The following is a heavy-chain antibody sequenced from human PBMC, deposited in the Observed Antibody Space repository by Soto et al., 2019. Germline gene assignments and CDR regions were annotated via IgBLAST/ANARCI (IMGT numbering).Heavy chain of an antibody. CDR2: ISGSGGST. D-gene: IGHD6-19*01. Sequence: PVGSLRLSCAASGFTFSSYAMSWVRQAPGKGLEWVSAISGSGGSTYYADSVKGRFTISRDNSKNTLYLQMNRLRAEDTAVYYCATYLLELCSGPGNPAYSYGMDGGSKGTTVTVSS. CDR1: GFTFSSYA. CDR3: ATYLLELCSGPGNPAYSYGMDG. V-gene: IGHV3-23*01. J-gene: IGHJ6*04.